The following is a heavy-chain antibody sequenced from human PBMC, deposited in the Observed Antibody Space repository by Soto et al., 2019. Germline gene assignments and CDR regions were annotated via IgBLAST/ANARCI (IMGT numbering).Heavy chain of an antibody. CDR2: INTLSSAI. J-gene: IGHJ4*02. CDR3: ARRLQWQLRPLDS. CDR1: GFTFSDYY. V-gene: IGHV3-11*01. D-gene: IGHD6-19*01. Sequence: QVDLIESGGGLVKPGGSLRLSCAGSGFTFSDYYMTWIRQAPGKGLEWVSYINTLSSAIYYADSVKGRFTISRDNAKNSLFLQMNSLRAEDTAVYYCARRLQWQLRPLDSWGRGTLVTVSS.